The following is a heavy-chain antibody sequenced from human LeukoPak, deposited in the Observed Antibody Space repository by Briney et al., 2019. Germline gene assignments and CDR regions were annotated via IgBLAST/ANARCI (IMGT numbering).Heavy chain of an antibody. V-gene: IGHV1-18*01. CDR1: GYTFTSYG. Sequence: ASVKVSCKASGYTFTSYGISWVRQAPGQGLEWMGWISAYNGNTNYAQKLQGRVIMTTDTSTSTAYMELRGLRSDDTAVYYCARSVLEDYYDSSGYYFDYWGQGTLVTVSS. CDR3: ARSVLEDYYDSSGYYFDY. CDR2: ISAYNGNT. J-gene: IGHJ4*02. D-gene: IGHD3-22*01.